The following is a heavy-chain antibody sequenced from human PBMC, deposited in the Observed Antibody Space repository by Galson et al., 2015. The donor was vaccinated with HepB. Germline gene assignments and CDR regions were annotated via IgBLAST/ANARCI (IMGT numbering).Heavy chain of an antibody. Sequence: SLRLSCAASGFTFSAYYMNWIRQAPGKGLEWVSYIGPSSYDTIYADSVKGRFTMSRDNAKNSLYLQMDSLRVEDTAVYYCAREAREAEVWGKGTTVTVSS. D-gene: IGHD6-6*01. CDR2: IGPSSYDT. CDR1: GFTFSAYY. J-gene: IGHJ6*04. CDR3: AREAREAEV. V-gene: IGHV3-11*06.